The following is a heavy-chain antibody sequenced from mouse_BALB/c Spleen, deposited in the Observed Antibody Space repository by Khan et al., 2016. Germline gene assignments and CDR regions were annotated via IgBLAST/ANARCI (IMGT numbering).Heavy chain of an antibody. J-gene: IGHJ4*01. Sequence: VQLQQSGPELMKPGASVKISCKASGYSFTSYYMHWVKQSHGKSLEGIGYIDPFNGGTSYNQKFKGKATLTVDKSSSPVLLHLSCLTSEDTAVYYCASSTQSFYAMDYWGQGTSATVSS. V-gene: IGHV1S135*01. D-gene: IGHD1-1*01. CDR2: IDPFNGGT. CDR3: ASSTQSFYAMDY. CDR1: GYSFTSYY.